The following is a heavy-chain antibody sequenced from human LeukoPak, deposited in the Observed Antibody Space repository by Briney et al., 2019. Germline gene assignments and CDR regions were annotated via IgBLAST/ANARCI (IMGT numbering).Heavy chain of an antibody. CDR3: ARQRFLEWYFDY. J-gene: IGHJ4*02. Sequence: PSETLSLTCTVSGGSISSYYWSWIRQSPGKGLEWIGYIYYSGSTNYNPSLKSRVTISVDTSKNQFSLKLSSVTAADTAVYYCARQRFLEWYFDYWGQGTLVTVPS. CDR2: IYYSGST. CDR1: GGSISSYY. V-gene: IGHV4-59*08. D-gene: IGHD3-3*01.